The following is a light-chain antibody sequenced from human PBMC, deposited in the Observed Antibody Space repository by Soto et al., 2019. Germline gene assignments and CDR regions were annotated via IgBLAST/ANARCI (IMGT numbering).Light chain of an antibody. CDR1: SSDVGSYNL. V-gene: IGLV2-23*01. CDR3: CSYAGSTTWV. CDR2: EDT. J-gene: IGLJ3*02. Sequence: QSALTQPASVSGSPGQSITISCTGTSSDVGSYNLVSWYQQYPGTAPKLLIYEDTKRPSGGSIRFSGSKSGNTASLTISGLQAEDEADYYCCSYAGSTTWVFGGGTQLTVL.